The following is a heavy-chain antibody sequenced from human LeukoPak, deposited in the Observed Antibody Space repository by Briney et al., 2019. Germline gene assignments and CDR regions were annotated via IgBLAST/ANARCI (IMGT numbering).Heavy chain of an antibody. CDR3: ARQTMVRGVMSDY. V-gene: IGHV1-69*05. D-gene: IGHD3-10*01. CDR2: IIPIFGTA. Sequence: SVKVSCKASGGTFSSYAISWVRQAPGQGLEWMGRIIPIFGTANYAQKFQGRVTITTDESTSTAYMGLSSLRSEDTAVYYCARQTMVRGVMSDYWGQGTLVTVSS. CDR1: GGTFSSYA. J-gene: IGHJ4*02.